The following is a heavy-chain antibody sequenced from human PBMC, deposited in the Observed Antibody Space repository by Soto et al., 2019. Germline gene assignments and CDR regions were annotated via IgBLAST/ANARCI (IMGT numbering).Heavy chain of an antibody. V-gene: IGHV3-30*18. J-gene: IGHJ6*02. Sequence: PGGSLRLSCAASGFTFSSYGMHWVRQAPGKGLEWVAVISYDGSNKYYADSVKGRFTISRDNSKNTLYLQMNSLRAEDTAVYYCAKDILDYGDYGPNPGGMDVWGQGTTVTVSS. CDR3: AKDILDYGDYGPNPGGMDV. CDR2: ISYDGSNK. CDR1: GFTFSSYG. D-gene: IGHD4-17*01.